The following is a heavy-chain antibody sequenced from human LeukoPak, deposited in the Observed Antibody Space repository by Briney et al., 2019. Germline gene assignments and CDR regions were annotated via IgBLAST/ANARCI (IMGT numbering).Heavy chain of an antibody. V-gene: IGHV1-8*01. CDR3: AKTFEARYNWFDP. D-gene: IGHD3-10*01. J-gene: IGHJ5*02. CDR2: MNPNSGNT. CDR1: GNTFTSYD. Sequence: GASVKVSCKASGNTFTSYDINWVRQATGQGLEWMGWMNPNSGNTGYAQKFQGRVTMTRNTSISTAYMELSSLRSEDTAVYYCAKTFEARYNWFDPWGQGTLVTVSS.